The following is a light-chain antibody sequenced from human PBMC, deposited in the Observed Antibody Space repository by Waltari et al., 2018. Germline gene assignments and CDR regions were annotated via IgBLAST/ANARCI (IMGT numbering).Light chain of an antibody. Sequence: QAVLTQPSSLSASPGASASLTCPLPSGIDVATSRIYWYQQKPGSPPQCLLNYKSDSDKQQGSGVPSRFSGSKDASANAGILLISGLQSEDEADYYCMIWHSSAYVFGTGTKVTVL. CDR1: SGIDVATSR. CDR3: MIWHSSAYV. V-gene: IGLV5-45*03. J-gene: IGLJ1*01. CDR2: YKSDSDK.